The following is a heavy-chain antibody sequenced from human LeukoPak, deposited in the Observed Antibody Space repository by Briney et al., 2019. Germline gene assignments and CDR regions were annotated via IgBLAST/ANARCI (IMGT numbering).Heavy chain of an antibody. CDR3: ARSLLLWFGELSGY. J-gene: IGHJ4*02. CDR2: LNTNTGIP. V-gene: IGHV7-4-1*02. Sequence: ASVKVSCKASGYTFTSYAMNWVRQAPGHGLEWMGRLNTNTGIPTSAQGFTGRFVFSLDTSVSTAYLQISSLKAEDTAVYYCARSLLLWFGELSGYWGQGTLVTVSS. CDR1: GYTFTSYA. D-gene: IGHD3-10*01.